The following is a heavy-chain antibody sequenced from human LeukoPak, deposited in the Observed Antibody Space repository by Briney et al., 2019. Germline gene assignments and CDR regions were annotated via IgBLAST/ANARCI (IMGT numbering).Heavy chain of an antibody. D-gene: IGHD5-12*01. CDR3: ARDGGGYRFYNWFDP. CDR1: GFTFSGSA. J-gene: IGHJ5*02. CDR2: IRSKANSYAT. Sequence: GGSLRLSCAASGFTFSGSAMHWVRQASGKGLEWVGRIRSKANSYATAYAASVKGRFTISRDDSKNTAYLQMNSLRAADTAVYYCARDGGGYRFYNWFDPWGQGTLVTVSS. V-gene: IGHV3-73*01.